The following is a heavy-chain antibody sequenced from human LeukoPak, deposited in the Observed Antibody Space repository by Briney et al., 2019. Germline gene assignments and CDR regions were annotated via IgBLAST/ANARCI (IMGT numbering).Heavy chain of an antibody. CDR1: GGSISNYY. D-gene: IGHD3-9*01. J-gene: IGHJ4*02. CDR3: ARSKDILTGYCFDY. V-gene: IGHV4-59*01. CDR2: IYYTGST. Sequence: PSETLSLTCTVSGGSISNYYGNWIRQPPGKGLEWIGYIYYTGSTNYNPSLKSRVTMSVDTSKNQFSLNLKSVTPEDTAVYYCARSKDILTGYCFDYWGQGTLVTASS.